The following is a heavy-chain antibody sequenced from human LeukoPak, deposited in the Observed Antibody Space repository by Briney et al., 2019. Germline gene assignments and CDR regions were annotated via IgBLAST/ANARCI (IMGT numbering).Heavy chain of an antibody. CDR3: ARGRSTITRYDAFDI. J-gene: IGHJ3*02. CDR1: GYTFTSYD. D-gene: IGHD3-3*01. V-gene: IGHV1-8*01. Sequence: ASVKVSCKASGYTFTSYDINWVRQATGQGLEWMGWMNPNSGNTGYAQKFQGRVTMTRSTSISTAYMGLSSLRSEDTAVYYCARGRSTITRYDAFDIWGQGTMVTVSS. CDR2: MNPNSGNT.